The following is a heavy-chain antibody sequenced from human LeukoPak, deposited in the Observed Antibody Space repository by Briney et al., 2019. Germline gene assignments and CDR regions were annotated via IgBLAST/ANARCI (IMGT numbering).Heavy chain of an antibody. V-gene: IGHV3-48*01. CDR2: ISSSGSAI. D-gene: IGHD3-3*01. J-gene: IGHJ6*02. CDR1: GLTSSSYG. CDR3: AREMRGYDFWSGSPNGMDV. Sequence: GGSLRLSCVGSGLTSSSYGMNWVRQAPGKGLEWVSYISSSGSAIHYADSVKGRFTISRDNAKNSLFLQMNSLRAEDTAVYYCAREMRGYDFWSGSPNGMDVWGQGTTVTVSS.